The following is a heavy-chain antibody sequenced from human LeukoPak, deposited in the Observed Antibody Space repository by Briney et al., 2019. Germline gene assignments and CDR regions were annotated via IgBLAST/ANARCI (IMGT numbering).Heavy chain of an antibody. J-gene: IGHJ4*02. CDR3: ARDHDYPYPPRNDY. D-gene: IGHD4-11*01. Sequence: PGGSLRLSCAASASTVSSNYMSWVRQAPGKGLQWVSVIYSGGSTYYADSVKGRFTISRDSSKRTLYLQMNSLRAEDTAVYYCARDHDYPYPPRNDYWGQGTLVTVSS. V-gene: IGHV3-53*01. CDR2: IYSGGST. CDR1: ASTVSSNY.